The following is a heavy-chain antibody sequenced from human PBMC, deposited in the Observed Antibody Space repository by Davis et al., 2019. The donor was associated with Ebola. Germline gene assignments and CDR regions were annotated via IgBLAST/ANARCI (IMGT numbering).Heavy chain of an antibody. CDR2: ISGSGGTT. CDR3: NIAVAGTGYDY. Sequence: GGSLRLSCAASGFTFSSYSMNWVRQAPGKGLEWVSTISGSGGTTYYADSVKGRFTISRDNSKNTLYLQMNSLRAEDTAVYYCNIAVAGTGYDYWGQGTLVTVSS. V-gene: IGHV3-23*01. D-gene: IGHD6-19*01. CDR1: GFTFSSYS. J-gene: IGHJ4*02.